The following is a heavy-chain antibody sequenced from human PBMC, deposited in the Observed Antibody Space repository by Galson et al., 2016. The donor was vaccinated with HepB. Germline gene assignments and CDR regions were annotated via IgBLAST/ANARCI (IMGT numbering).Heavy chain of an antibody. Sequence: SLRLSCAASGFTFSSYAMHWVRQAPGKGLEWVALISYDGWNTYYADSVKGRFTISRYNSKNTLFLQMGSLRPEDTAVYYCASDGSGGYCSGGGCYSLNLWGQGTLVTVSS. D-gene: IGHD2-15*01. CDR3: ASDGSGGYCSGGGCYSLNL. V-gene: IGHV3-30*04. J-gene: IGHJ4*02. CDR2: ISYDGWNT. CDR1: GFTFSSYA.